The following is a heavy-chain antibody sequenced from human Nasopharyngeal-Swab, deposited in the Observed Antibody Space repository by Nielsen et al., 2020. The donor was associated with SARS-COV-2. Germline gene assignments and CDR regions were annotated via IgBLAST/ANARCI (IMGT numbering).Heavy chain of an antibody. J-gene: IGHJ1*01. Sequence: GGSLRLSCAASGFTFSSYGMHWVRQAPGKGLEWVAVISYDGSNKYYADSVKGRFTISRDNSKNTLYLQMNSLRAEDTAVYYCARDLGGGYCTTTNCLGSWGQGTLVTVSS. CDR3: ARDLGGGYCTTTNCLGS. CDR2: ISYDGSNK. CDR1: GFTFSSYG. D-gene: IGHD2-2*01. V-gene: IGHV3-30*03.